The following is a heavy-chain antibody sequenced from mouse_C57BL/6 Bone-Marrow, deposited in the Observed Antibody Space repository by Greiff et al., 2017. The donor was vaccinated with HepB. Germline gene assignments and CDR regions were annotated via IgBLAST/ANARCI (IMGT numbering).Heavy chain of an antibody. CDR2: IYPGDGDT. Sequence: QVQLQQSGPELVKPGASVKISCKASGYAFSSSWMNWVKQRPGKGLEWIGRIYPGDGDTNYNGKFKGKATLTADKSSSTAYMQLSSLTSEDSAVYFCARRRRGDSFDYWGQGTTLTVSS. CDR1: GYAFSSSW. CDR3: ARRRRGDSFDY. V-gene: IGHV1-82*01. J-gene: IGHJ2*01.